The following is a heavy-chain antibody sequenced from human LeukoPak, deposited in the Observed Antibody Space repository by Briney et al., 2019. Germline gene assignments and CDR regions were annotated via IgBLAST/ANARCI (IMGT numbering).Heavy chain of an antibody. V-gene: IGHV1-69*04. CDR1: GYTFTSYY. CDR2: IIPILGIA. CDR3: ARDQADYYDSSGYAR. Sequence: SVKVSCKASGYTFTSYYMHWVRQAPGQGLEWMGRIIPILGIANYAQKFQGRVTITADKSTSTAYMELSSLRSEDTAVYYCARDQADYYDSSGYARWGQGTLVTVSS. J-gene: IGHJ4*02. D-gene: IGHD3-22*01.